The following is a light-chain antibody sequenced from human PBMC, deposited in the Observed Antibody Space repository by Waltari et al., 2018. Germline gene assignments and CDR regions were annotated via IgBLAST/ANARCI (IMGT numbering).Light chain of an antibody. CDR3: MQGTHWRWT. CDR1: HSLVYRDGNTY. V-gene: IGKV2-30*01. Sequence: DVVMTQSPLSLPVTLGQPASISCRASHSLVYRDGNTYLNWFHQRPGQTPRRLIYKVSNRDSGVPDRFSGSGSGTDFTLKISRVEAEDVGIYYCMQGTHWRWTFGQGTKVEIK. CDR2: KVS. J-gene: IGKJ1*01.